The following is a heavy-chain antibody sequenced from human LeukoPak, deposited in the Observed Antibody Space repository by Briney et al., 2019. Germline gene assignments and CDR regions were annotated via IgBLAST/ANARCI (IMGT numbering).Heavy chain of an antibody. Sequence: GGSLRLSCEASGFTFSSYAMSWVRQAPGKGLEWVSAISGSGGSTYYADSVKGRLTISRDNSKNTLYLQMNSLRAEDTAVYYCAKDKFVEMATSRLDYWGQGTLVTVSS. V-gene: IGHV3-23*01. CDR1: GFTFSSYA. D-gene: IGHD5-24*01. J-gene: IGHJ4*02. CDR2: ISGSGGST. CDR3: AKDKFVEMATSRLDY.